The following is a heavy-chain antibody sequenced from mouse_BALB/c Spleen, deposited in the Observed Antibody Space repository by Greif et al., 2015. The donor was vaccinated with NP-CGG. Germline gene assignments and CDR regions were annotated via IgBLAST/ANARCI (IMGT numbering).Heavy chain of an antibody. CDR2: IDPANGNT. Sequence: EVQLVESGAELVKPGASVKLSCTASGFNIKDTYMHWVKQRPEQGLEWIGRIDPANGNTKYDPKFQGKATITADTSSNTAYLQLIILTSEDTAVYYCAPYYYGSSVFAYWGQGTLVTVSA. J-gene: IGHJ3*01. V-gene: IGHV14-3*02. D-gene: IGHD1-1*01. CDR1: GFNIKDTY. CDR3: APYYYGSSVFAY.